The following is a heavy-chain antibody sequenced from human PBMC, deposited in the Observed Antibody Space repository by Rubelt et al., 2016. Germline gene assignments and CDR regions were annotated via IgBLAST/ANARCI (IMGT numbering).Heavy chain of an antibody. J-gene: IGHJ6*02. CDR3: ARVGNYGDPYYYYGMDV. D-gene: IGHD4-17*01. CDR2: ISSSGSTI. Sequence: TFSDYYMSWIRQAPGKGLEWVSYISSSGSTIYYADSVKGRFTIPRDNAKNSLYLQMNSLRAEDTAVYYCARVGNYGDPYYYYGMDVWGQGTTVTVSS. CDR1: TFSDYY. V-gene: IGHV3-11*01.